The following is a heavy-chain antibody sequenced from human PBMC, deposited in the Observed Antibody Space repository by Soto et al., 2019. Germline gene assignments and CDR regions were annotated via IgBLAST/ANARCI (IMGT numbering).Heavy chain of an antibody. Sequence: PGESLKISCKGSGYSFTSYWIGWVRQMPGKGLEWMGIIYPGDSDTRYSPSFQGQVTISADKSISTAYLQWSSLKASDTAMYYCARLESDYCDSSGYYSNWFDPWGQGTLVTVSS. CDR2: IYPGDSDT. D-gene: IGHD3-22*01. V-gene: IGHV5-51*01. J-gene: IGHJ5*02. CDR1: GYSFTSYW. CDR3: ARLESDYCDSSGYYSNWFDP.